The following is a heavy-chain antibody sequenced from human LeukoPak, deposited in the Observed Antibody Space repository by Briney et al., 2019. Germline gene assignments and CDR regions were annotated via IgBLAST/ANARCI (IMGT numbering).Heavy chain of an antibody. CDR2: IYSGGST. V-gene: IGHV3-53*01. CDR1: GFTVSSNY. J-gene: IGHJ4*02. CDR3: ARGSKRSSGWSSFDY. D-gene: IGHD6-19*01. Sequence: GGSLRLSCAASGFTVSSNYMSWVRQAPGKGLGWVSVIYSGGSTYYADSVKGRFTISRDNSKNTLYLQMNSLRAEDTAVYYCARGSKRSSGWSSFDYWGQGTLVTVSS.